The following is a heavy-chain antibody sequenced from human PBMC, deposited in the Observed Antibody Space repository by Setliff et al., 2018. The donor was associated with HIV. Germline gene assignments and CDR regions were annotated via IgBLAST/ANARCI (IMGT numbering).Heavy chain of an antibody. V-gene: IGHV1-18*01. CDR2: ISSYNGNT. CDR3: ARIDESITIFGVVSYPMDV. Sequence: ASVKVSCKPSGYTFSDYGVSWVRQAPGQGLEWMGWISSYNGNTHFAQKYQDRISMTTDTSANIAYMELRSLQSDDTAVYYCARIDESITIFGVVSYPMDVWGKGTTVTVSS. J-gene: IGHJ6*03. D-gene: IGHD3-3*01. CDR1: GYTFSDYG.